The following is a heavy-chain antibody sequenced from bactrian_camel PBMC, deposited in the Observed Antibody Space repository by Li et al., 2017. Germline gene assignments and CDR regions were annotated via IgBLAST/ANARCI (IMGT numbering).Heavy chain of an antibody. CDR2: IAKDDYTH. CDR1: GNTIANHA. J-gene: IGHJ7*01. Sequence: VQLVESGGGSVQAGASLRLSCKASGNTIANHAMGWFRRVPGGQREGVAAIAKDDYTHTYASSVEGRFTLSKDNTKNTLYLQINSLKTEDTALYYCATTLCSVIECYGMDYWGKGTQVTVS. V-gene: IGHV3S53*01. D-gene: IGHD3*01.